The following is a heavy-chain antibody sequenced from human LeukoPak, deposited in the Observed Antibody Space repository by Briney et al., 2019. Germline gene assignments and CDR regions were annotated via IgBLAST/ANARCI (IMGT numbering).Heavy chain of an antibody. CDR1: GDSVSSNSAA. CDR2: TYYRSKWYN. J-gene: IGHJ4*02. CDR3: ARDRDTREHYFDY. D-gene: IGHD2-2*01. Sequence: SQTLSLTCAISGDSVSSNSAAWNWIRQSPSRGLEWLGRTYYRSKWYNDYAVSVKSRITINPDTSKNQFSLKLSSVTAADTAVYYCARDRDTREHYFDYWGQGTLVTVSS. V-gene: IGHV6-1*01.